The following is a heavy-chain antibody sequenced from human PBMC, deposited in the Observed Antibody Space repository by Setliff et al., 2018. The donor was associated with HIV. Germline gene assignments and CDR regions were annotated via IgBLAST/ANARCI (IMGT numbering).Heavy chain of an antibody. Sequence: SETLSLTCTVTGGSMNSHHWSWIRQPPGKGLEWIGYISYTGSTNYNPSLKNRVTMSLDTSKNQFSLKLGSVSAADTAVYYCARDSTTGDGADFWGPGTLVTVSS. V-gene: IGHV4-59*11. CDR1: GGSMNSHH. D-gene: IGHD7-27*01. CDR2: ISYTGST. J-gene: IGHJ4*02. CDR3: ARDSTTGDGADF.